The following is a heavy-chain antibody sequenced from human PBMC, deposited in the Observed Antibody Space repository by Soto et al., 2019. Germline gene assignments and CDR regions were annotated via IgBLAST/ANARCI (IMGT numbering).Heavy chain of an antibody. CDR3: ARLHSGSYYWFDP. J-gene: IGHJ5*02. D-gene: IGHD1-26*01. CDR1: GGSISSYY. CDR2: IDYSGST. V-gene: IGHV4-59*08. Sequence: QVQLQESGPGLVKPSETLSLTCTVSGGSISSYYWSWIRQPPGKGLEWIGYIDYSGSTNYNPSLKSRVTISLDTPKTQFSLKLSSVTAADTAVYYCARLHSGSYYWFDPWGQGTLVTVSS.